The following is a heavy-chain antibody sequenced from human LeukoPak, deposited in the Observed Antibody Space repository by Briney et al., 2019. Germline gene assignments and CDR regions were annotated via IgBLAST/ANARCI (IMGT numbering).Heavy chain of an antibody. CDR1: GGSISSYY. CDR2: IYYSGST. CDR3: ARDPGTHGDFDY. D-gene: IGHD4-17*01. Sequence: SETLSLTCTVFGGSISSYYWSWIRQPPGKGLEWIGYIYYSGSTNYNPSLKSRVTISVDTSKNQFSLKLSSVTAADTAVYYCARDPGTHGDFDYWGQGTLVTVSS. V-gene: IGHV4-59*01. J-gene: IGHJ4*02.